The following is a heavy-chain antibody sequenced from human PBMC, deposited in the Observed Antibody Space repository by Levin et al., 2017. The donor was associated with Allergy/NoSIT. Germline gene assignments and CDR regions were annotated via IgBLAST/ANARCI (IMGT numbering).Heavy chain of an antibody. V-gene: IGHV1-46*01. D-gene: IGHD2-21*02. CDR1: GYTFTDLY. CDR3: TREAYCGGDCYYGDY. J-gene: IGHJ4*02. Sequence: GASVKVSCKASGYTFTDLYIHWVRQAPGQGLEWMGMINPSGGTTRYAQKFQGRVTMTRDTSTSTVDMDLHSLVSDDTAVYYCTREAYCGGDCYYGDYWGQGTLVTVSS. CDR2: INPSGGTT.